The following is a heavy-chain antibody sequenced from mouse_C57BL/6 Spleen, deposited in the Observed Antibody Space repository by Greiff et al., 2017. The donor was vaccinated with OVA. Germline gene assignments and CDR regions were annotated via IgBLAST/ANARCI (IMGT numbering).Heavy chain of an antibody. J-gene: IGHJ2*01. CDR3: AREGNGRVFDY. Sequence: EVKVVESEGGLVQPGSSMKLSCTASGFTFSDSYMAWVRQVPDKGLEWVANINYDGSSTYYLASLTSRFIISRDNAKKILYLQMSSRKCEDTATYYCAREGNGRVFDYGGKGTTRTVAS. CDR1: GFTFSDSY. CDR2: INYDGSST. D-gene: IGHD1-1*01. V-gene: IGHV5-16*01.